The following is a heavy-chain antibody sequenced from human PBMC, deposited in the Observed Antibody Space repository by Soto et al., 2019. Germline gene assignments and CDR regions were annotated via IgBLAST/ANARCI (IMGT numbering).Heavy chain of an antibody. CDR1: GGSISSSSYY. Sequence: SETLSLTCTVSGGSISSSSYYWGWICQPPGKGLEWIGSIYYSGSTYYNPSLKSRVTISVDTSKNQFSLKLSSVTAADTAVYYCACIFSGGYGYGFYYYGMDVWGQGTTVTVSS. CDR2: IYYSGST. CDR3: ACIFSGGYGYGFYYYGMDV. J-gene: IGHJ6*02. D-gene: IGHD5-18*01. V-gene: IGHV4-39*01.